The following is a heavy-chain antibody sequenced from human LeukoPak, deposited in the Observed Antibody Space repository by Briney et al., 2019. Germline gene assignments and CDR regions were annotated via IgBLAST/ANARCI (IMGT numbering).Heavy chain of an antibody. CDR1: GGSFSGYY. CDR2: INHSGST. V-gene: IGHV4-34*01. D-gene: IGHD2-2*01. Sequence: SEALSLTCAVYGGSFSGYYWSWIRQPPGKGLEWIGEINHSGSTNYNPSLKSRVTISVDTSKNQFSLKLSSVTAADTAVYYCARGYCSSTSCYYYYGMDVWGQGTTVTVSS. CDR3: ARGYCSSTSCYYYYGMDV. J-gene: IGHJ6*02.